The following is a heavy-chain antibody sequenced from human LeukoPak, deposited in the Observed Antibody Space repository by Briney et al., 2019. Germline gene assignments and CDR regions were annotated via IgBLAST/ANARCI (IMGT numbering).Heavy chain of an antibody. CDR1: GFTLTNYD. D-gene: IGHD6-25*01. J-gene: IGHJ4*02. CDR3: AKDADERHSGAIAWYFAS. CDR2: VSRGGGAP. V-gene: IGHV3-23*01. Sequence: GGSLRLSCAASGFTLTNYDMSWVGQVPGKGLEWVSLVSRGGGAPYYADSVKGRFTVSRDISRNTVYLQMNSLRAEETAIYFCAKDADERHSGAIAWYFASWGEGTLVTVSS.